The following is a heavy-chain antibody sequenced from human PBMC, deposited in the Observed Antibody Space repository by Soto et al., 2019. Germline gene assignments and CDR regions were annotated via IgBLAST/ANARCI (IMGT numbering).Heavy chain of an antibody. V-gene: IGHV1-18*01. CDR3: ARPQNDILTDSYTNYFDS. J-gene: IGHJ4*02. Sequence: ASVKVSCKASGYTFTNYGLTWVRQAPGQGPEWVGWISAYNGNTHYAQRLQGRVAMTTDTSTSTAYMELRSLSSDDTAVYYCARPQNDILTDSYTNYFDSWGQGTPVTVSS. CDR2: ISAYNGNT. CDR1: GYTFTNYG. D-gene: IGHD3-9*01.